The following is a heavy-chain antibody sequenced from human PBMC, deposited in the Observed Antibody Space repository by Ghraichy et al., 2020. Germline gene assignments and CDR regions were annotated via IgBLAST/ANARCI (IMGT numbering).Heavy chain of an antibody. D-gene: IGHD5-12*01. J-gene: IGHJ6*02. CDR2: IVVGNGYT. V-gene: IGHV1-58*01. Sequence: SVKVSCKASGFTFTSSAVHWVRQARGQRLEWIVWIVVGNGYTNSAQKFQGRVTITRDMSTSTVYMELSTLRSEDTAVYYCAADVQATGRADGVDVWGQGTTVTVSS. CDR1: GFTFTSSA. CDR3: AADVQATGRADGVDV.